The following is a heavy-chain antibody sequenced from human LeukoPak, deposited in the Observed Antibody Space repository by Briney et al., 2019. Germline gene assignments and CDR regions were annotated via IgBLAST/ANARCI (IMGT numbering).Heavy chain of an antibody. V-gene: IGHV1-69*05. CDR2: IMPLFNTA. CDR1: GGTFSSYS. CDR3: AREREYCSSTSCYISSRAFDI. Sequence: SVKVSCKASGGTFSSYSITWVRQAPGQGLEWMGGIMPLFNTANYAQQFQGRVTITTDESTSTAYMELSRLRSDDTAVYYCAREREYCSSTSCYISSRAFDIWGQGTMVTVSS. J-gene: IGHJ3*02. D-gene: IGHD2-2*02.